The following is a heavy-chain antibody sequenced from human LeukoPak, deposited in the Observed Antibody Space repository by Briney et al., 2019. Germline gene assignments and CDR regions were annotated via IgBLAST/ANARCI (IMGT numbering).Heavy chain of an antibody. D-gene: IGHD5-18*01. V-gene: IGHV3-53*05. Sequence: GGSLRLSCAASGFTVSRNYMNWVRQAPGKGLEWVSIIYSGGRTYYADSVKGRFTISRDNAKNSLYLQMNSLRAEDMALYYCAKSKSSGYSYGYGHFDLWGRGTLITVSS. CDR1: GFTVSRNY. CDR2: IYSGGRT. CDR3: AKSKSSGYSYGYGHFDL. J-gene: IGHJ2*01.